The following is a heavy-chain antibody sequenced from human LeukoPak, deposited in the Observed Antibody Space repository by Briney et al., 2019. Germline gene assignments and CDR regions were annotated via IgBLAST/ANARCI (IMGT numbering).Heavy chain of an antibody. D-gene: IGHD6-19*01. Sequence: GGSLRLSCAASGFTFSSYSMNWVRQAPGKGLEWVSSISSSSSYIYYADSVKGRFAISRDNAKNSLYLQMNSLRAEDTAVYYCARARAVAGFDYWGQGTLVTVSS. J-gene: IGHJ4*02. CDR3: ARARAVAGFDY. CDR2: ISSSSSYI. V-gene: IGHV3-21*01. CDR1: GFTFSSYS.